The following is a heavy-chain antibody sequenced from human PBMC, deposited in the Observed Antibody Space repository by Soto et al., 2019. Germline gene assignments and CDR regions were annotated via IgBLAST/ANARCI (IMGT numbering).Heavy chain of an antibody. CDR3: VKGLAVAARSYYYYVMDV. V-gene: IGHV3-23*01. D-gene: IGHD6-6*01. J-gene: IGHJ6*02. CDR2: IRATADSP. Sequence: GGSLSLSCAASGFTFSSYAVHWVRQAPGKVLEWVSGIRATADSPYYADSEKGRFTLSRDNSKNTLYLQMNSLRAEDTAVYYCVKGLAVAARSYYYYVMDVWGQGTTVTVSS. CDR1: GFTFSSYA.